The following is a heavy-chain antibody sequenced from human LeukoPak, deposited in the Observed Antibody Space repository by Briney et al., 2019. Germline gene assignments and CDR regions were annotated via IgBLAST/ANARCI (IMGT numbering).Heavy chain of an antibody. CDR1: GYTFTGHY. CDR3: ARSSTVTNPYYYYGMDV. J-gene: IGHJ6*02. V-gene: IGHV1-2*02. Sequence: ASVKVSCKTSGYTFTGHYMHWVRQAPGQGLEWMGWINPNRGDTNYAQKFQDSVTMTRDTSSSTAYMELRRLTSDDTAVYYCARSSTVTNPYYYYGMDVWGQGTTVTVSS. CDR2: INPNRGDT. D-gene: IGHD4-17*01.